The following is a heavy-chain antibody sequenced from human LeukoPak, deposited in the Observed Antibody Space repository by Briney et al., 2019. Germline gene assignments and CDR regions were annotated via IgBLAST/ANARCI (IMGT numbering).Heavy chain of an antibody. J-gene: IGHJ4*02. CDR1: GFTFSSYG. Sequence: GGSLRLSCAASGFTFSSYGMHWVRQAPGEGLEWVAVISYDGSNKYYADSVKGRFTISRDNSKNTLYLQMNSLRAEDTAVYYCAKDLDSYGSGSYRPDYWGQGTLVTVSS. V-gene: IGHV3-30*18. CDR3: AKDLDSYGSGSYRPDY. CDR2: ISYDGSNK. D-gene: IGHD3-10*01.